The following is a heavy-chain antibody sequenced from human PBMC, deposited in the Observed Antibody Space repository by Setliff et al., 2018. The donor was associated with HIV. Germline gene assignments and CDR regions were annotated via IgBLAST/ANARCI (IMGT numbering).Heavy chain of an antibody. CDR3: VFRLSNCANDCSAGS. J-gene: IGHJ5*02. CDR2: IKQDGSEK. V-gene: IGHV3-7*03. Sequence: SCAASGFTFSSYWMSWVRQAPGKGLEWVANIKQDGSEKYYADFVKGRFTISRDNSKNSLYLQMNSLRAEDTALYFCVFRLSNCANDCSAGSWGQGTLVTVSS. CDR1: GFTFSSYW. D-gene: IGHD2-21*02.